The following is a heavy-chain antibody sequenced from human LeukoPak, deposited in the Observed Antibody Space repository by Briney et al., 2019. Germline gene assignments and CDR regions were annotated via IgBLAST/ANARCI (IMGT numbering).Heavy chain of an antibody. J-gene: IGHJ4*02. CDR2: ISSSGGST. CDR3: ARGTKLGYYDSSGSLGY. V-gene: IGHV3-23*01. CDR1: GFTFSNYA. D-gene: IGHD3-22*01. Sequence: PGGSLRLSCAASGFTFSNYAMSWVRQAPGKRLEWVSTISSSGGSTYYADSVKGRFTISRDNPKNTLYLQMNSLRAEDTAVYYCARGTKLGYYDSSGSLGYWGQGTLVTVSS.